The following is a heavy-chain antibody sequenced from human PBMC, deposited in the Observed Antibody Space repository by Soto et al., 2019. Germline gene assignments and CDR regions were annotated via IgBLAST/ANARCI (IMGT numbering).Heavy chain of an antibody. V-gene: IGHV1-69*13. CDR3: ARLHSHGTCGMDV. CDR2: IIPIFGTA. CDR1: GGSFTYT. D-gene: IGHD5-18*01. Sequence: ASVKVSCKASGGSFTYTLSWVRQAPGQGLEWMGGIIPIFGTANYAQKFQGRVTITADESTKTAYMELSTLRSEDTAVYYCARLHSHGTCGMDVWGQGTTVTVSS. J-gene: IGHJ6*02.